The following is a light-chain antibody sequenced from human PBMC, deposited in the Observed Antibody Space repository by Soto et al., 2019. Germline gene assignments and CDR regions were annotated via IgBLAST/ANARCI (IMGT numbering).Light chain of an antibody. Sequence: QSALTQPASVSGSPGQSITISCTGISSDGGTYKFVSWYQQHPGKAPKLLLSEVFHRPSGIPDRFSGSKSGHTASLTVSGLRAEDEAAYYCSSYAGSDFLVFGGGTKLTVL. J-gene: IGLJ2*01. V-gene: IGLV2-8*01. CDR3: SSYAGSDFLV. CDR1: SSDGGTYKF. CDR2: EVF.